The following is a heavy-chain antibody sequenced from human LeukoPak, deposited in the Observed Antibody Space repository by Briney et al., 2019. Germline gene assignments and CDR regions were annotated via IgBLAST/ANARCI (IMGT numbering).Heavy chain of an antibody. CDR2: MNPNSGNT. V-gene: IGHV1-8*01. Sequence: ASVKVSCKASGYTFTSYDINWVRQATGQGLGWMGWMNPNSGNTGYAQKFQGRVTMTRNTSISTAYMELSSLRSEDTAVYYCARAKPLRGAGTEKWFDPWGQGTLVTVSS. CDR3: ARAKPLRGAGTEKWFDP. J-gene: IGHJ5*02. D-gene: IGHD6-13*01. CDR1: GYTFTSYD.